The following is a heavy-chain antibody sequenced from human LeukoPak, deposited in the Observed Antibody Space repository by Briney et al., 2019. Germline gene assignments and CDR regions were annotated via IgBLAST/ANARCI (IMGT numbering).Heavy chain of an antibody. Sequence: PGGSLRLSCAGSGFPFSSYPISWVRQPPGKGLEWVSAITASGDSTYSADSVKGRFTIFRDNSKNTLHLQMHSLRVEDTAVYYCASKLLPAAEQGLAYWGQGTLVTVSS. V-gene: IGHV3-23*01. CDR3: ASKLLPAAEQGLAY. D-gene: IGHD2-2*01. J-gene: IGHJ4*02. CDR1: GFPFSSYP. CDR2: ITASGDST.